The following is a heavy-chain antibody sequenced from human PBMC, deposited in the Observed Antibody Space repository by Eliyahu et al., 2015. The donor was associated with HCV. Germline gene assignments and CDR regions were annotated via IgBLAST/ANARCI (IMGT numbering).Heavy chain of an antibody. CDR1: GFXFXSYG. Sequence: QVQLVESGGGVVQPGRSLXFSCAASGFXFXSYGMQWVRQVPGKGLEWVAVISYDGSNKYYADSVKGRFTISRDNSKNTLYLQMNSLRAEDTAVYYCAKAKAARRYYYGMDAWGQGATVTVSS. J-gene: IGHJ6*02. CDR2: ISYDGSNK. CDR3: AKAKAARRYYYGMDA. D-gene: IGHD6-6*01. V-gene: IGHV3-30*18.